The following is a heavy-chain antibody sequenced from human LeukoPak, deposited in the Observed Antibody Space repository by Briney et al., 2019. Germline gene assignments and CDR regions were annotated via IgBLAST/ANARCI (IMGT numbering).Heavy chain of an antibody. Sequence: PGGSLRLSRAASGFTFSSYGMHWVRQAPGKGLEWVAFIRYDGSNKYYADSVKGRFTISRDNSKNTLYLQMNSLRAEDTAVYYCAKIAICSSTSCYTSSDYWGQGTLVTVSS. V-gene: IGHV3-30*02. CDR3: AKIAICSSTSCYTSSDY. J-gene: IGHJ4*02. CDR1: GFTFSSYG. CDR2: IRYDGSNK. D-gene: IGHD2-2*02.